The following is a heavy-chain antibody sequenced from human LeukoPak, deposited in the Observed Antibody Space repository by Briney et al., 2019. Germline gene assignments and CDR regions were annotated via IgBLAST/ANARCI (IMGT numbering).Heavy chain of an antibody. J-gene: IGHJ4*02. CDR2: INQDGSEN. V-gene: IGHV3-7*01. Sequence: GGSLRLSCAASGFTFSDLWMGWVRQAPGKGLEWVANINQDGSENYYVDSVKGRFTISRDNAKNSLYLQMDSLRAEDTAVYYCTKGRSNHYWGQGTLVTVST. CDR3: TKGRSNHY. D-gene: IGHD3-10*01. CDR1: GFTFSDLW.